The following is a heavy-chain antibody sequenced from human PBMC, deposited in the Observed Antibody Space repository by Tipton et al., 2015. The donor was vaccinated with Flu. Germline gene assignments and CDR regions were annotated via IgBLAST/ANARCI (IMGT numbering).Heavy chain of an antibody. CDR3: ARREYSNYVSEPKSWFDP. CDR1: GDSIGSPYF. Sequence: LRLSCSVSGDSIGSPYFWGWIRQPPGKGLEWIGNVHQTGSPYYNPSLRSRVTIGVDRAKNQFSLRLTSVTAADTAVYYCARREYSNYVSEPKSWFDPWGQGILVTVSS. J-gene: IGHJ5*02. CDR2: VHQTGSP. V-gene: IGHV4-38-2*01. D-gene: IGHD6-6*01.